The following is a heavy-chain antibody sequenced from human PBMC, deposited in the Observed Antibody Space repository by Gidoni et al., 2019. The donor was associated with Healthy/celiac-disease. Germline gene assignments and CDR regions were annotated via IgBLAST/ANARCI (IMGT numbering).Heavy chain of an antibody. V-gene: IGHV3-23*01. CDR1: GFTFRSYA. J-gene: IGHJ6*02. D-gene: IGHD4-17*01. CDR2: ISGSCGST. Sequence: EVQLLESWGGLVQPGGSLRLSCAASGFTFRSYAMSWVRQAPGQGLEWVSAISGSCGSTYYADSVKGRFTISRDNSKNTLYLQMNSLRAEDTAVYYCARYGDDYYYYGMDVWGQGTTVTVSS. CDR3: ARYGDDYYYYGMDV.